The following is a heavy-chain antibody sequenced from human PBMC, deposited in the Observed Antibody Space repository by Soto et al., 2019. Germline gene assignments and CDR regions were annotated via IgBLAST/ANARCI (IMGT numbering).Heavy chain of an antibody. J-gene: IGHJ4*02. V-gene: IGHV6-1*01. Sequence: PSQTLSLTCAISGDSVSSNSAAWNWIRQSPSRGLEWLGRTFYRSGWFNNYAVSVKGRISINPDTSKNQFSLQLNSVTPEDTAVYYCAKGGSLGPLTGYAFDSWGQETLVTV. CDR3: AKGGSLGPLTGYAFDS. D-gene: IGHD5-12*01. CDR2: TFYRSGWFN. CDR1: GDSVSSNSAA.